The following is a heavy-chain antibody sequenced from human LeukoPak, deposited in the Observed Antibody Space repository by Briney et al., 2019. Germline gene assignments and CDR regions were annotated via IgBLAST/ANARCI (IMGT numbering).Heavy chain of an antibody. Sequence: ASVKVSCKASGYTFTSYAMHWVRQAPGQRLEWMGWINAGKGNTKYSQKFQGRVTITRDTSASTAYMELSSLRSEDTAVYYCARRGGLGPFDPWGQGTLVTVSS. CDR1: GYTFTSYA. CDR3: ARRGGLGPFDP. D-gene: IGHD3-16*01. V-gene: IGHV1-3*01. J-gene: IGHJ5*02. CDR2: INAGKGNT.